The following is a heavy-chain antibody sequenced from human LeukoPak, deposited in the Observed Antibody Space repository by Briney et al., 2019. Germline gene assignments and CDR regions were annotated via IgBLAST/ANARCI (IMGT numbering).Heavy chain of an antibody. CDR2: IRTDGSYT. D-gene: IGHD3-10*01. V-gene: IGHV3-30*02. CDR3: AKDDYFGSGT. CDR1: GFTFNTYG. J-gene: IGHJ5*02. Sequence: GGSLRLSRAASGFTFNTYGMHWVRQAPGKGLEWVAFIRTDGSYTYHADSVKGRFTISRDNSKNTLFLQMNSLRPEDTAVYYCAKDDYFGSGTWGQGTLVTVSS.